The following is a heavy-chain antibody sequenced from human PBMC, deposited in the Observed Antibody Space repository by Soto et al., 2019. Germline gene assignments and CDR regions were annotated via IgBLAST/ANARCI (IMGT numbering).Heavy chain of an antibody. Sequence: SGPTLVNPTQTLTLTCSLSGFSLSTRGMCVSWLRQPPGKALEWLALYDWDDERYYSTPLKTRLTISKDTSKNQVVLTVTNMDPVDTATYYCARAPRGVCKSGLDVWGQGTTVTV. V-gene: IGHV2-70*13. CDR2: YDWDDER. D-gene: IGHD2-21*02. J-gene: IGHJ6*02. CDR1: GFSLSTRGMC. CDR3: ARAPRGVCKSGLDV.